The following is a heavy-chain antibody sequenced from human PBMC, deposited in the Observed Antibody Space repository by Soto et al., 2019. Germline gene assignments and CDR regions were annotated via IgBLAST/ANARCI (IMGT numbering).Heavy chain of an antibody. J-gene: IGHJ4*02. CDR1: GASVSSGSYY. CDR2: MSYSETT. CDR3: ARAINFDFWSDSQSGYYFDY. Sequence: SETLSLTCTVSGASVSSGSYYWSCIRQPPGKGLECIAYMSYSETTSYHPSLKSRVTISVDTSKNQFSLKLSSVTAADTAVYYCARAINFDFWSDSQSGYYFDYWGQGTLVTVSS. D-gene: IGHD3-3*01. V-gene: IGHV4-61*01.